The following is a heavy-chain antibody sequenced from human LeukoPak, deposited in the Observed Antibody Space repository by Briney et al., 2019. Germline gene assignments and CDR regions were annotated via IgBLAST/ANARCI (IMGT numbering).Heavy chain of an antibody. D-gene: IGHD5-24*01. CDR3: AKRTRDGYNSPIDY. J-gene: IGHJ4*02. CDR2: IRGSDGTA. Sequence: GGSLRLSCAASGFTFSGCAMSWVRQAPGQGLEWVAQIRGSDGTAYYADSVKGRFTISSDTSKNMLYLQMNSLRAEDTALYYCAKRTRDGYNSPIDYWGQGTLVTVSS. CDR1: GFTFSGCA. V-gene: IGHV3-23*01.